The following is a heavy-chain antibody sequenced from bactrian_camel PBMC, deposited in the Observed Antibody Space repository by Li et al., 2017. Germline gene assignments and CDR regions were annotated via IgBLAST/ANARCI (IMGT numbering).Heavy chain of an antibody. CDR1: GYSYSSGC. V-gene: IGHV3S1*01. CDR3: VTQSYSDDAT. CDR2: LSTDGSKI. Sequence: HVQLVESGGGSVQAGGSLTLSCAVSGYSYSSGCLAWFRQAPGKEREGVAALSTDGSKILYADSVKGRFTISQDNAKNTVYLQMNSLKPEDTAVYYCVTQSYSDDATWGQGTQVTVS. J-gene: IGHJ4*01. D-gene: IGHD4*01.